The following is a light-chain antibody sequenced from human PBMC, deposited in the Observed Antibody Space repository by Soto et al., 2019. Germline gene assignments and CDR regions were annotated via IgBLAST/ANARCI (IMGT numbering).Light chain of an antibody. CDR2: GAS. J-gene: IGKJ5*01. CDR1: QSVSSYY. Sequence: MVLTQSPGTLSLSPRERATLSCRATQSVSSYYLAGYQQQPGEATMLLFYGASSRATGIPERFSGSGYGTEATLTISRLEPEDFSVNYYQQYGSSSLTFGKGTRLGIK. V-gene: IGKV3-20*01. CDR3: QQYGSSSLT.